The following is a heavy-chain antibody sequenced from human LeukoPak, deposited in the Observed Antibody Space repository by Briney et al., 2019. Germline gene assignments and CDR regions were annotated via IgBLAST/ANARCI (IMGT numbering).Heavy chain of an antibody. D-gene: IGHD1-26*01. CDR2: TRNKANSYTT. CDR3: AREPYSGSYFDY. V-gene: IGHV3-72*01. Sequence: GGSLRLSCAASGFTFSSYWMSWVRQAPGKGLEWVGRTRNKANSYTTEYAASVKGRFTISRDDSTNSLYLQMTSLKTEDTAVYYCAREPYSGSYFDYWGQGTLVTVSS. CDR1: GFTFSSYW. J-gene: IGHJ4*02.